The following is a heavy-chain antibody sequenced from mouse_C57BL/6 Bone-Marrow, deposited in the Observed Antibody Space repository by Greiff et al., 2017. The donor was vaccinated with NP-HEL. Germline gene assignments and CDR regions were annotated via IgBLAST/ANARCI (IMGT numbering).Heavy chain of an antibody. CDR1: GFTFSDYG. J-gene: IGHJ4*01. Sequence: EVMLVESGGGLVKPGGSLKLSCAASGFTFSDYGMHWVRQAPEKGLEWVAYISSGSSTIYYADTVKGRFTISRDNAKNTLFLQMTSLRSEDTAMYYCARGGITTVYYAMDYWGQGTSVTVSS. V-gene: IGHV5-17*01. D-gene: IGHD1-1*01. CDR2: ISSGSSTI. CDR3: ARGGITTVYYAMDY.